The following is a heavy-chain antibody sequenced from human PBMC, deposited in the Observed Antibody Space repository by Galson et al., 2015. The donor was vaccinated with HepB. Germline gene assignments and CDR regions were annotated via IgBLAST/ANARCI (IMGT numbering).Heavy chain of an antibody. D-gene: IGHD3-22*01. CDR3: ARLIVRGRCFDY. J-gene: IGHJ4*02. Sequence: SVKVSCKASGYTFTSYAMHWARQAPGQRLEWMGWINAGNGNTKYSQKFQGRVTITRDTSASTAYMELSSLRSEDTAAYFCARLIVRGRCFDYWGQGTLVTVSS. V-gene: IGHV1-3*01. CDR2: INAGNGNT. CDR1: GYTFTSYA.